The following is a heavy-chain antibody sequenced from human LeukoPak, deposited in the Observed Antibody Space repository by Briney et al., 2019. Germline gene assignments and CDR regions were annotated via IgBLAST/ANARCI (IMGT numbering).Heavy chain of an antibody. J-gene: IGHJ4*02. CDR2: IKQDGSEK. CDR3: AGANYYDSSSYSQFDY. Sequence: GGSLRLSRAASRFTFSSHWMSWVRQAPGKGLEWVANIKQDGSEKYYVDSVKGRFTTSRDNAKNSLHLQMNSLRAEDTAVYYCAGANYYDSSSYSQFDYWGQGTQVTVSS. V-gene: IGHV3-7*03. CDR1: RFTFSSHW. D-gene: IGHD3-22*01.